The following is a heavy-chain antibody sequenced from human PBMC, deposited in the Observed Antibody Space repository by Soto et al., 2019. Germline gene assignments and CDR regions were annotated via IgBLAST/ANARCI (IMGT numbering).Heavy chain of an antibody. J-gene: IGHJ5*02. Sequence: ASVKVSCKASGYTFTSYAMHWVRQAPGQRLEWMGWINAGNGNTKYSQKFQGRVTITRDTSASTAYMELSSLRSEDTAVYYCAIGPSYGIVVVVAATGWFDPWGQGTLVTVSS. CDR3: AIGPSYGIVVVVAATGWFDP. CDR2: INAGNGNT. D-gene: IGHD2-15*01. V-gene: IGHV1-3*01. CDR1: GYTFTSYA.